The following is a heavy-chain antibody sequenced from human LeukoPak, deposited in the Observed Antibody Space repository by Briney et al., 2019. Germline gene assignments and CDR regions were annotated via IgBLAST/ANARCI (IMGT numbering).Heavy chain of an antibody. CDR1: GFTFSSYA. CDR3: AKGGGSSGYSQSDC. CDR2: IGSSGDTT. D-gene: IGHD3-22*01. Sequence: GGSLRFSCAASGFTFSSYAMSWVRQAAGKGLEWVSTIGSSGDTTYYAGSVKGRFTISRDNSRNTLYLQMNSLRAEDTAVYYCAKGGGSSGYSQSDCWGQGTLVTVSS. V-gene: IGHV3-23*01. J-gene: IGHJ4*02.